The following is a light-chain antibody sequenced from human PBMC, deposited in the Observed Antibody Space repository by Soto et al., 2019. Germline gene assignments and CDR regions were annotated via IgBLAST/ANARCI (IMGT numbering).Light chain of an antibody. CDR3: ATWDDSLNGLI. J-gene: IGLJ2*01. CDR2: SNN. Sequence: QSVLTQPPSASGTPGQRVTISCSGGSSNIKTNGVSWYQQVPGAAPKLLIYSNNQRPSGAPDRFIGSKSGTSASLAIAGLQSEDEATYHCATWDDSLNGLIFGGGTQLTVL. CDR1: SSNIKTNG. V-gene: IGLV1-44*01.